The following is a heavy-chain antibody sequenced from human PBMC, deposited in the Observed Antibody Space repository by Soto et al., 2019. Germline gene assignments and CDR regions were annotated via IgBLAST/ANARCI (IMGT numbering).Heavy chain of an antibody. V-gene: IGHV3-30-3*01. J-gene: IGHJ4*02. CDR1: GFTFSSYA. D-gene: IGHD4-17*01. Sequence: QVQLVESGGGVVQPGRSLRLSCAASGFTFSSYAMHWVRQAPGKGLEGVAVISYDGSNKYYADSVKGRFTISRDNSKNTLYLQMNSLRAEDTAVYYCARDQNYGDYENPDYWGQGTLVTVSS. CDR3: ARDQNYGDYENPDY. CDR2: ISYDGSNK.